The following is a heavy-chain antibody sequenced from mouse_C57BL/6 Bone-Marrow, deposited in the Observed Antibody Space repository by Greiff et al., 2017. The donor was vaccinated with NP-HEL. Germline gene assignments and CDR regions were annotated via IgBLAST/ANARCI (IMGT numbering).Heavy chain of an antibody. Sequence: EVQLVKSGGGLVQPGGSLSLSCAASGFTFTDYYMSWVRQPPGKALEWLGFIRNKANGYTTEYSASVKGRFTISRDNSQSILYLQMNALRAEDSATYYCARSSLSYYYGSSYPFAYWGQGTLVTVSA. J-gene: IGHJ3*01. CDR2: IRNKANGYTT. CDR3: ARSSLSYYYGSSYPFAY. V-gene: IGHV7-3*01. D-gene: IGHD1-1*01. CDR1: GFTFTDYY.